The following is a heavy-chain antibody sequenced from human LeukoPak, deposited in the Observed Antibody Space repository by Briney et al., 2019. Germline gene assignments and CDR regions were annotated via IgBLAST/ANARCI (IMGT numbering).Heavy chain of an antibody. CDR3: AKSPSSSWYTGCD. Sequence: GESLRLSCAASGFTFSSYAMSWVRQAPGKGLEWVSAISGSGGSTYHADSVKGRFTISRVNSKNRLYLQMNSLSAEGAAVLYCAKSPSSSWYTGCDWGQGTLVTVSS. J-gene: IGHJ4*02. CDR2: ISGSGGST. D-gene: IGHD6-13*01. CDR1: GFTFSSYA. V-gene: IGHV3-23*01.